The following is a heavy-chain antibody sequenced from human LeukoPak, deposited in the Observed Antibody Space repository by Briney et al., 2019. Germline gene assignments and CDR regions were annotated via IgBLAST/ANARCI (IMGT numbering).Heavy chain of an antibody. CDR3: ARPRITMIRGLIILYYFDY. J-gene: IGHJ4*02. Sequence: GESLKISCQGFGYSFTSYWIVWVRQMPGKGLEWMGIIYLGDSETRYNPSFEGQVIISADTSISTAYLQWSSLKASDTAMYYCARPRITMIRGLIILYYFDYWGQGTLVTVSA. D-gene: IGHD3-10*01. CDR2: IYLGDSET. CDR1: GYSFTSYW. V-gene: IGHV5-51*01.